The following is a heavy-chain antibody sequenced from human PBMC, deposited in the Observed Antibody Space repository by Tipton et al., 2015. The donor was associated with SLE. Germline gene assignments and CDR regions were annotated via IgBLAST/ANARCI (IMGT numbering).Heavy chain of an antibody. V-gene: IGHV4-59*11. J-gene: IGHJ4*02. CDR1: GASISSHC. CDR2: NCNSVNI. D-gene: IGHD4-23*01. Sequence: TLSLTCTVSGASISSHCWCCIRQPPGKGLEWIGYNCNSVNINYIPSPKSRVTISADTSNNQISLKLPSVTAAEPAVFYCARGSVRADDYWGQGTLVTVSS. CDR3: ARGSVRADDY.